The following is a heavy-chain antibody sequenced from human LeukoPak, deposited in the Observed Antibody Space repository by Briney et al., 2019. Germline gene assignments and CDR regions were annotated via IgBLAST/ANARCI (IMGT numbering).Heavy chain of an antibody. CDR3: ARQVGYYEAFDI. V-gene: IGHV4-38-2*01. CDR2: IYQSGTT. D-gene: IGHD1-26*01. J-gene: IGHJ3*02. CDR1: GYSTSRGYY. Sequence: SETLSLTCAVSGYSTSRGYYSGWIRQPPGKGLEWIGTIYQSGTTYYNPSLKSRVTISVDTSKNQFSLKLSSVTAADTAVYYCARQVGYYEAFDIWGQGTMVTVSS.